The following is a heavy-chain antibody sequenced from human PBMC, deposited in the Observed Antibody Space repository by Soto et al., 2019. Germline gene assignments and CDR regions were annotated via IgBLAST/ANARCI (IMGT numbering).Heavy chain of an antibody. V-gene: IGHV3-33*01. CDR2: IWYDGSNK. D-gene: IGHD3-22*01. J-gene: IGHJ4*02. Sequence: PVGSLRLSCAASGFTFSSYGMHWVRQAPGKGLEWVAVIWYDGSNKYYADSVKGRFTISRDNSKNTLYLQMNSLRAEDTAVYYCARGDNYYDSSGYYSTADYWGQGTLVTVSS. CDR1: GFTFSSYG. CDR3: ARGDNYYDSSGYYSTADY.